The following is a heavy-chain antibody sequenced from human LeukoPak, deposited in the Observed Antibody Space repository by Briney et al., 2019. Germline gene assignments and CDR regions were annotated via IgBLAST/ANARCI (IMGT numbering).Heavy chain of an antibody. D-gene: IGHD3-3*01. CDR1: SASISSSY. J-gene: IGHJ4*02. Sequence: SETLSLTCIVSSASISSSYWSWIRQPPGTGLEWIGYISYSGSTTYNPSLKSRVTISVDTSKNQFSLKLSSVTAADTAVYYCARDRYYDFWSDWSEYYFDYWGQGTLVTVSS. CDR2: ISYSGST. CDR3: ARDRYYDFWSDWSEYYFDY. V-gene: IGHV4-59*01.